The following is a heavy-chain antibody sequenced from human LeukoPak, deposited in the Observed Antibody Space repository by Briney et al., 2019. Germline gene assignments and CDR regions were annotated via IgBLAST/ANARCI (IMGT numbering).Heavy chain of an antibody. J-gene: IGHJ5*02. Sequence: ASVKVSCKASGYTFTSYAMHWVRQAPGQRLEWMGWINAGNGNTKYSQKFQGRVTITRDTSASTAYMELSSLRSEDTAVYYCAATQDLPAAIYNWFDPWGQGTLVTVSS. CDR2: INAGNGNT. CDR1: GYTFTSYA. CDR3: AATQDLPAAIYNWFDP. V-gene: IGHV1-3*01. D-gene: IGHD2-2*01.